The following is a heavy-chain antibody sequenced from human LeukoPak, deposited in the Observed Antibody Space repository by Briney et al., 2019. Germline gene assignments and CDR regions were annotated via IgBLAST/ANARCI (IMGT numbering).Heavy chain of an antibody. J-gene: IGHJ4*02. D-gene: IGHD3-10*01. CDR1: GGTFSSYA. V-gene: IGHV1-69*04. CDR2: IIPILGIA. Sequence: SVKVSCKASGGTFSSYAIGWVRQAPGQGLEWMGRIIPILGIANYAQKFQGRVTITADKSTSTAYMELSSLRSEDTAVYYCARDKYYYGSGSYSLWGQGTLVTVSS. CDR3: ARDKYYYGSGSYSL.